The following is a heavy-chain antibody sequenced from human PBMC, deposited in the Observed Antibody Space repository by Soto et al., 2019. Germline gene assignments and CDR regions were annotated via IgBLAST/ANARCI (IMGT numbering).Heavy chain of an antibody. J-gene: IGHJ6*02. Sequence: QVQLVQTGAEVKKPGSSVKCSCKASVGTFSSYAISWVRPAPGHGLEWMGGIIPIFGTANDAKKFQGRVTNTADESTSTDYMDMRSLRSEGTAVYYSAGDTPVGSIRYDYYYYCGRDVWGHGTTVTVCS. CDR1: VGTFSSYA. CDR2: IIPIFGTA. D-gene: IGHD2-15*01. V-gene: IGHV1-69*01. CDR3: AGDTPVGSIRYDYYYYCGRDV.